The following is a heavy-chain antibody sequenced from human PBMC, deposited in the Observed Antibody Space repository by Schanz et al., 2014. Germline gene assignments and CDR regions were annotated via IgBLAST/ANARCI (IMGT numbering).Heavy chain of an antibody. CDR3: VRDRGFCANDICWLRYYMDV. CDR2: IKQEGDEK. CDR1: GFTLGNYW. Sequence: EGQLVESGGALFQPGGSLNLSCVAFGFTLGNYWMAWVRQVPGRGLEWVISIKQEGDEKNYVDSVKGRFTISRDNAKNSLFLQMNSLRADDTAVYYCVRDRGFCANDICWLRYYMDVWGNGTTVTVSS. J-gene: IGHJ6*03. V-gene: IGHV3-7*01. D-gene: IGHD2-8*01.